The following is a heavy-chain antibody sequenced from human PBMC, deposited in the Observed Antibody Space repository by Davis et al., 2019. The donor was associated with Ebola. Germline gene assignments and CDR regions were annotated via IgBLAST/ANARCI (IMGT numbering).Heavy chain of an antibody. CDR2: IDPDGTGT. Sequence: PGGSLISCAASGFTFSNFHIHWVRQTPGKGLVWVARIDPDGTGTNYADSVKGRFTISRDNAKNTLSLQMNSLRVEDTAVYYCVRDSGYYSHDYWGHGTLVTVSS. J-gene: IGHJ4*01. CDR3: VRDSGYYSHDY. D-gene: IGHD5-12*01. V-gene: IGHV3-74*01. CDR1: GFTFSNFH.